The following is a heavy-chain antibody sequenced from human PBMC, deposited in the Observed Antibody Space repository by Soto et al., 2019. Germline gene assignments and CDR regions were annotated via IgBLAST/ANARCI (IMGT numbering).Heavy chain of an antibody. CDR3: ARLASGVFYYYNAIDV. D-gene: IGHD2-15*01. CDR2: INTSNTTI. CDR1: GFTFSSYS. J-gene: IGHJ6*02. Sequence: EVQLVESGGGLVQPGGSLRLSCAASGFTFSSYSMNWVRQAPGKGLEWVSYINTSNTTIYYADSVKGRFTISRDNDKNSLYLQMNSLRDEDTAVYYCARLASGVFYYYNAIDVWGQGTTVTVSS. V-gene: IGHV3-48*02.